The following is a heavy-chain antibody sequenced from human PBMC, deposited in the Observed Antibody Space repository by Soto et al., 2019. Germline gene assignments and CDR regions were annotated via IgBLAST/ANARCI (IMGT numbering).Heavy chain of an antibody. J-gene: IGHJ4*02. D-gene: IGHD6-19*01. V-gene: IGHV3-30*18. CDR1: GFTFNAYG. Sequence: VQLVESGGGVVQPGTSLRLSCAASGFTFNAYGMHWVRQAPGKGLEWVAFISYDGGKTHYVDSVKGRFTISRDDSRNTVFLQINSLRGDDTSLYYCAKEGAVSFEYWGQGALVTVSS. CDR2: ISYDGGKT. CDR3: AKEGAVSFEY.